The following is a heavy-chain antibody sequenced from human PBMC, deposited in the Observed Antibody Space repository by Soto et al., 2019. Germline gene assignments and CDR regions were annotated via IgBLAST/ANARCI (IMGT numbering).Heavy chain of an antibody. J-gene: IGHJ4*02. V-gene: IGHV3-73*02. CDR3: TSLSSIAVAGTPLFDY. CDR2: IRSKANSYAT. CDR1: GFTFSGSA. D-gene: IGHD6-19*01. Sequence: EVQLVESGGGLVQPGGSLKLSCAASGFTFSGSAMHWVRQASGKGLEWVGGIRSKANSYATAYAASVKGRFTISRDDSTTTAYLQMNSLKTEDTAVYYCTSLSSIAVAGTPLFDYWGQGTLVTVSS.